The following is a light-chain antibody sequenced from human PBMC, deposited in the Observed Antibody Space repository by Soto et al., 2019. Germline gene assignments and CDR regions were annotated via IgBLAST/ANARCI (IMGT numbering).Light chain of an antibody. V-gene: IGKV3-20*01. CDR1: QSLTNNY. CDR2: AAS. Sequence: EIVLTQSPGTLSLSPGERATLSCRASQSLTNNYLAWYQQKPGQAPRLLIYAASSRATGIPDRFSGRGSETDFTLTIRRLEPEDFAVYYCQQYGSSLPVTFGGGTNVEIK. J-gene: IGKJ4*01. CDR3: QQYGSSLPVT.